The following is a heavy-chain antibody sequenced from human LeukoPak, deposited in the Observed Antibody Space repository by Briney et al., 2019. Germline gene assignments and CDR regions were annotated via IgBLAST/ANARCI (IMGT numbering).Heavy chain of an antibody. Sequence: GGSLRLSCAASGFTFSSYGMHWVRQAPGKGLEWVSSISSSSSYIYYADSVKGRFTIPRDNAKKSLYLQMNSLRTEDTAVYYCVRALYDGSGYYSHFDYWGQGTLVTVSS. D-gene: IGHD3-22*01. CDR1: GFTFSSYG. CDR3: VRALYDGSGYYSHFDY. J-gene: IGHJ4*02. CDR2: ISSSSSYI. V-gene: IGHV3-21*01.